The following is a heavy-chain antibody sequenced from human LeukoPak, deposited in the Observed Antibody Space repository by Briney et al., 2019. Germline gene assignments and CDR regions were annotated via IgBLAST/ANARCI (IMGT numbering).Heavy chain of an antibody. D-gene: IGHD6-19*01. CDR2: IYYSGST. V-gene: IGHV4-30-4*01. CDR1: GGSISSGDYY. Sequence: ASETLSLTCTVSGGSISSGDYYWSWIRQPPGKGLEWIGYIYYSGSTYYNPSLKSRVTISVDTSKNQFSLKLSSVTAADTAVYYCARVLSGWSFDYWGQGTLVTVSS. J-gene: IGHJ4*02. CDR3: ARVLSGWSFDY.